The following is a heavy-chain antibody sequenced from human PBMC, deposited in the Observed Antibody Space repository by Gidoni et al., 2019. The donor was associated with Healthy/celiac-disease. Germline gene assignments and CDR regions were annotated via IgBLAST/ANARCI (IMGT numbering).Heavy chain of an antibody. CDR1: GFTFSSYG. Sequence: QVQLVESGGGVVQPGRSLRLSCAASGFTFSSYGMHWVRQAPGKGLEGVAVIWYDGSNKYYADSVKGRFTISRDNSKNTLYLQMNSLRAEDTAVYYCAGDRGFGSSSQYYFDYWGQGTLVTVSS. CDR3: AGDRGFGSSSQYYFDY. D-gene: IGHD3-10*01. J-gene: IGHJ4*02. CDR2: IWYDGSNK. V-gene: IGHV3-33*01.